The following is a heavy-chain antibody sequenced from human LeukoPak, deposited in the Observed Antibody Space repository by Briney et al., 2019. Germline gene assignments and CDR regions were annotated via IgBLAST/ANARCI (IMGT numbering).Heavy chain of an antibody. CDR2: INSDGSST. Sequence: GGSLRLSCAASGFTFSSYWMHWVRQAPENGLVWVSRINSDGSSTSYADSVKGRFTISRDNAKNTLYLLMNSLRAEDTAVYYCARGQQSGSYFYYGLDVWGQGTTVTVSS. V-gene: IGHV3-74*01. D-gene: IGHD1-26*01. CDR1: GFTFSSYW. CDR3: ARGQQSGSYFYYGLDV. J-gene: IGHJ6*02.